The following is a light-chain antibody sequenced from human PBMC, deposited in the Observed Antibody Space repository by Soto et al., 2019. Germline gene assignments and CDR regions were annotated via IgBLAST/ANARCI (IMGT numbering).Light chain of an antibody. CDR3: QAWDSSTAV. CDR1: RLGDKY. CDR2: EDN. V-gene: IGLV3-1*01. Sequence: SYELTQPPSVSVSPGQTASITCSGDRLGDKYACWYQQKSGQSPVLVIYEDNKRPSGIPERFSGSNSGNTATLTISGTQAMDEADYYCQAWDSSTAVFGTGTKVTVL. J-gene: IGLJ1*01.